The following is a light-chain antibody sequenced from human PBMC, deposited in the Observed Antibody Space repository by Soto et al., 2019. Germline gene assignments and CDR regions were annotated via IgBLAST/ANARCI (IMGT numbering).Light chain of an antibody. J-gene: IGKJ4*01. Sequence: DIQMTQSPSSLSASIGDRVTITCRASQYISRWLAWYHQKPGKAPKLLMFDTFSLESGVPSMFSGSRSGTEFTLTISSLQPDDDATYYCQQYTSYSPLTFVGGTKLELK. CDR2: DTF. CDR1: QYISRW. CDR3: QQYTSYSPLT. V-gene: IGKV1-5*01.